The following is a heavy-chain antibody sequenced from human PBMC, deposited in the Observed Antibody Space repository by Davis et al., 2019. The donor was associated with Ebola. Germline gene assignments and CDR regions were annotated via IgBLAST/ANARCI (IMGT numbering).Heavy chain of an antibody. V-gene: IGHV3-21*01. CDR1: GFTFSTYS. CDR3: ARDRPLDFFFGDYYGMDV. D-gene: IGHD3-16*01. Sequence: GGSLRLSCAASGFTFSTYSMSWVRQAPGKGLEWVSSISSDSDYIYYADSAKGRFTISRDNAKNSLYRQMNSLRAEDTAVYYCARDRPLDFFFGDYYGMDVWGQGTTVTVSS. J-gene: IGHJ6*02. CDR2: ISSDSDYI.